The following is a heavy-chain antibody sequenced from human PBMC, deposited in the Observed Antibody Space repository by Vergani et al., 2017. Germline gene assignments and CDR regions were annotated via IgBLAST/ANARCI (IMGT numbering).Heavy chain of an antibody. CDR2: INSGGST. J-gene: IGHJ4*02. CDR1: GFTVSSNY. CDR3: ARFGSSSWFGDY. D-gene: IGHD6-13*01. V-gene: IGHV3-66*02. Sequence: EVQLVESGGGLVQPGGSLRLSCAASGFTVSSNYMSWVRQAPGKGLEWVSVINSGGSTYYADSVKGRFTISRDNSKNTLYLQMNSLRGEDTAVYYCARFGSSSWFGDYWGQGTLVTVSS.